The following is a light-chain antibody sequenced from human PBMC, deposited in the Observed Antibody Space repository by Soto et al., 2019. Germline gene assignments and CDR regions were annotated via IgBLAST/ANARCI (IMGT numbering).Light chain of an antibody. V-gene: IGKV1-39*01. CDR1: QSIAGY. CDR3: LQSIRVPIT. CDR2: SAS. Sequence: DIQMTQSPSSLSASVGDRVTITCWASQSIAGYLSWYQQRQGKAPKFLIYSASSLQRGVPSRLSGSGDGTDFSLTINGLKNEDFATYECLQSIRVPITFGHGTRLEIK. J-gene: IGKJ5*01.